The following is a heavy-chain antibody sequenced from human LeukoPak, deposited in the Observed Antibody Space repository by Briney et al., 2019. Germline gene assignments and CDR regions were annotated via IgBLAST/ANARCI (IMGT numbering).Heavy chain of an antibody. V-gene: IGHV4-61*01. CDR1: GGSVSSSSSY. CDR3: ARERRLGSSGDY. J-gene: IGHJ4*02. CDR2: IYYSGDS. Sequence: SETLSLTCTVFGGSVSSSSSYWSWIRQPPGKGLEWIGYIYYSGDSNYNPSLKSRVTISLDTSKNQFSLELGSVTAADTAFYYCARERRLGSSGDYWGQGTLVTVSS. D-gene: IGHD3-10*01.